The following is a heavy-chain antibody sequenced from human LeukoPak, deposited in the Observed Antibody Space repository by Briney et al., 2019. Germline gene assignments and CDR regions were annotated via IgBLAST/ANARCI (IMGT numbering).Heavy chain of an antibody. D-gene: IGHD2-15*01. J-gene: IGHJ4*02. Sequence: GGSLRLSCAASGFTFSSYGMHWVRQAPGKGLEWVAVISYDGSNKYYADSVKGRFTISRDNSKNTLYLQMNSLRAEDTAVYYCAKDLAVADPFDYWGQGTLVTVSS. V-gene: IGHV3-30*18. CDR3: AKDLAVADPFDY. CDR2: ISYDGSNK. CDR1: GFTFSSYG.